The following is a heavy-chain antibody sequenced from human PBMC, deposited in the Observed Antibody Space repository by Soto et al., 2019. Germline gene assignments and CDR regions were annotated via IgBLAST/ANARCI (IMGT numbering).Heavy chain of an antibody. J-gene: IGHJ4*02. CDR1: GGIFSSNT. Sequence: QVYLVQSGAEVKKPGSSVKISCKASGGIFSSNTINWVRQAAGQGLEWMGGIIPLFGTANYAEKFQGRVTITADKAKKTEYMELTRLRSEDTAVYYCASKAACGGDCYAFDSWGQGTLVTVSS. D-gene: IGHD2-21*02. V-gene: IGHV1-69*06. CDR2: IIPLFGTA. CDR3: ASKAACGGDCYAFDS.